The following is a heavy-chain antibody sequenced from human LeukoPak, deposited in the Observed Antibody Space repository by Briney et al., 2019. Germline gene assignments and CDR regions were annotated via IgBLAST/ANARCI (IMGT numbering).Heavy chain of an antibody. CDR1: GFTFSSYA. CDR2: ISGSGDNT. J-gene: IGHJ4*02. V-gene: IGHV3-23*01. CDR3: AKGSYYDSSGSFYFDY. D-gene: IGHD3-22*01. Sequence: GGSLRLSCAASGFTFSSYAMSWVRQAPGKGLEWVSGISGSGDNTYYADSVKGRYTISRDNSKNTLYVQVNSLGTEDTAAYYCAKGSYYDSSGSFYFDYWGQGTLVTVSS.